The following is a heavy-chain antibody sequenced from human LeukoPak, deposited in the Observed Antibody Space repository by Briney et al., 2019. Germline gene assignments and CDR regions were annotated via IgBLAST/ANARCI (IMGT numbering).Heavy chain of an antibody. D-gene: IGHD1-26*01. CDR1: GGSISSGGYS. Sequence: SETLSLTCTVSGGSISSGGYSWSWIRQPPGKGLEWIGYIYYSGSTYYNPSLKSRVTISVDTSKNQFSLKLSSVTAADTAVYYCARHGVVGTTGPGDYWGQGTLVTVSS. V-gene: IGHV4-61*08. J-gene: IGHJ4*02. CDR3: ARHGVVGTTGPGDY. CDR2: IYYSGST.